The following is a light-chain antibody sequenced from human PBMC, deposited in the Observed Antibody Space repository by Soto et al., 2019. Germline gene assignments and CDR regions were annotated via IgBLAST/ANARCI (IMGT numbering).Light chain of an antibody. CDR3: QQYGSSPRAFT. CDR1: QSVSNNY. CDR2: GAS. J-gene: IGKJ4*01. Sequence: EIVLTQSPGTLSLSPGERATLSCRASQSVSNNYLAWYQQKPGQAPRLLIYGASTRAPGIPDRFSGSGSVTDFTLTIARLEPEDFAVYHCQQYGSSPRAFTFGGGTKVEIK. V-gene: IGKV3-20*01.